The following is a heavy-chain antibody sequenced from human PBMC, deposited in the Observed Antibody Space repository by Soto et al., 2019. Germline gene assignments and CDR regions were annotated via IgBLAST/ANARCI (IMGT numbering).Heavy chain of an antibody. D-gene: IGHD6-6*01. CDR1: GFTFSSYA. J-gene: IGHJ4*02. CDR3: ARDPPSIAVRRDFDY. CDR2: ISSGSNYK. Sequence: EVHLVESGGGLVRPGGSLRLSCAASGFTFSSYAMNWVRQAPGKGLEWVSSISSGSNYKNYADSVKGRFTISRDNAKNSLYLQMNSLRAEDTAVYYCARDPPSIAVRRDFDYWGQGTLVTVSS. V-gene: IGHV3-21*01.